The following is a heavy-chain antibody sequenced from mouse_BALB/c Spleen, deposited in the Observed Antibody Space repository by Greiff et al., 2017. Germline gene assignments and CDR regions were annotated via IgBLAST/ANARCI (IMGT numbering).Heavy chain of an antibody. V-gene: IGHV1-9*01. CDR3: AREGWGYDAEIGAMDY. J-gene: IGHJ4*01. D-gene: IGHD2-14*01. CDR1: GYTFSSYW. CDR2: ILPGSGST. Sequence: VQLQESGAELMKPGASVKISCKATGYTFSSYWIEWVKQRPGHGLEWIGEILPGSGSTNYNEKFKGKATFTADTSSNTAYMQLSSLTSEDSAVYYCAREGWGYDAEIGAMDYWGQGTSVTVSS.